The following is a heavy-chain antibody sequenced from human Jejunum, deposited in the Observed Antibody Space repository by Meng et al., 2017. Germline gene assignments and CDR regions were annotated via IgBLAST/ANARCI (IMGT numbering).Heavy chain of an antibody. CDR1: GYTFTGNY. CDR3: ARDIGDYYRSGSYFKP. Sequence: LVQYGAKVKMPEASMKVSCKASGYTFTGNYIHWVRQAPGQGLEWMGWISPNSGGTKFAQKFQDRVTMTRDTSISTAYMELSRLRFGDTAVYYCARDIGDYYRSGSYFKPWGQGTLVTVSS. CDR2: ISPNSGGT. V-gene: IGHV1-2*02. D-gene: IGHD3-10*01. J-gene: IGHJ4*02.